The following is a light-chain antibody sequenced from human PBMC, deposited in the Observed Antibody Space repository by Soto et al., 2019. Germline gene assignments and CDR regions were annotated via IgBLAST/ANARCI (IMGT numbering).Light chain of an antibody. CDR1: NXDIGGYTY. J-gene: IGLJ1*01. CDR2: EVN. CDR3: SSYSRSINYV. Sequence: QSVLTQPPSASGSPGQSVTISCTGSNXDIGGYTYVSWYQQLPGKAPKLIIYEVNKRPSGIPDRFSGSKSGNTASLTVSGLQPEDEAEYFCSSYSRSINYVLGTGTKVTVL. V-gene: IGLV2-8*01.